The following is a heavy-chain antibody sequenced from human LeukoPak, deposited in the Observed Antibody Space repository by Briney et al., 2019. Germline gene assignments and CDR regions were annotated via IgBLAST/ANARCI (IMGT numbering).Heavy chain of an antibody. CDR3: ARDGVFHDSDGYSFDY. V-gene: IGHV4-38-2*02. D-gene: IGHD3-22*01. CDR1: NYSITSGYF. J-gene: IGHJ4*02. Sequence: SETLSLTCAVSNYSITSGYFWGWIRQPPGKGLEWIASIYHSGTTYYNPSLRNRVTLFVDTSKNQFSLKLTSLTAADTAVYYYARDGVFHDSDGYSFDYWGQGTLATVSS. CDR2: IYHSGTT.